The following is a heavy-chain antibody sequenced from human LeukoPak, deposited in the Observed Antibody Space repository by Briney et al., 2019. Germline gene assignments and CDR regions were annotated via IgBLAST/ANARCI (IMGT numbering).Heavy chain of an antibody. J-gene: IGHJ4*02. CDR2: ISDSGAM. D-gene: IGHD5-12*01. CDR3: ARDGGYRGYDADC. V-gene: IGHV3-48*01. Sequence: GGSLRLSCVASGFTFSRSWMSWVRQAPGKGLEWVSYISDSGAMYYADSVRGRFTISRENAQNSLFLQMNSLRAEDTAVYYCARDGGYRGYDADCWGQGTLVTVSS. CDR1: GFTFSRSW.